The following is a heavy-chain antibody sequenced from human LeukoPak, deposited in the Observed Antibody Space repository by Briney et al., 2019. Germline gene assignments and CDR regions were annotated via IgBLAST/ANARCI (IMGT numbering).Heavy chain of an antibody. Sequence: ASVKVSCKASGYNFISYYMHWVRQAPGQGLEWMGIINPSGGSTSYAQRFQDRVTMTRDTSTSTVYMELSSLKSEDTAVYYCAREDVVLVDAVRYYYYGMDVWGQGTTVTVSS. V-gene: IGHV1-46*01. CDR1: GYNFISYY. J-gene: IGHJ6*02. D-gene: IGHD2-8*01. CDR3: AREDVVLVDAVRYYYYGMDV. CDR2: INPSGGST.